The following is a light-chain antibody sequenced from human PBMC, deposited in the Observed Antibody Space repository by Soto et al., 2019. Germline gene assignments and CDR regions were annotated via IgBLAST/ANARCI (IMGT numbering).Light chain of an antibody. CDR1: QSISSY. CDR2: AAS. Sequence: DIQMTQSPSSLSASVGDRVTITCRASQSISSYLNWYQQKPGKAPKLRSYAASSLQSGVPSRVSGSGSGTDFTLTSSSLQTEDFATDYCQQSYSTPNTFGQGTRLEIK. J-gene: IGKJ5*01. CDR3: QQSYSTPNT. V-gene: IGKV1-39*01.